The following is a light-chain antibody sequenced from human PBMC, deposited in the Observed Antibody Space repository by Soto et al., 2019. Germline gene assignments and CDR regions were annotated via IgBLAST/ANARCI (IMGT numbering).Light chain of an antibody. V-gene: IGLV2-8*01. Sequence: QSVLTQPPSASGSPGQSGTISCTGTSSDVGGYNYVSWYQQHPGKAPKLMIYEVSKRPSGVPDRYSGSKSGNTASLTFSGLQAEDEADYYCSSYAGSNNLVFGGGTQLTVL. CDR3: SSYAGSNNLV. CDR2: EVS. J-gene: IGLJ7*01. CDR1: SSDVGGYNY.